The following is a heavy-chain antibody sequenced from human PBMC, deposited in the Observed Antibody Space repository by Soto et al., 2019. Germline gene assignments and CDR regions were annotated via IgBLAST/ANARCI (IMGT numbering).Heavy chain of an antibody. Sequence: EVQLLESGGGLVNPGGSLRLSCAASGVSFSNAWMNWVRQAPGKGLEWVGRIKSKSGGGTTDYAAPVKGRFTISRDDSTSTVFLQMNSLQTEDTAVYFCAIRYCTNGICFGGMDGWGPGTTVTVSS. V-gene: IGHV3-15*07. J-gene: IGHJ6*02. D-gene: IGHD2-8*01. CDR1: GVSFSNAW. CDR3: AIRYCTNGICFGGMDG. CDR2: IKSKSGGGTT.